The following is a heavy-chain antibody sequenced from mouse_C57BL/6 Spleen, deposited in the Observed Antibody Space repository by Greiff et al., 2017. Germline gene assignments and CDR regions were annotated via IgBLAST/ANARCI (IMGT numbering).Heavy chain of an antibody. CDR3: ARPFDY. J-gene: IGHJ2*01. V-gene: IGHV1-42*01. CDR2: INPSTGGT. CDR1: GYSFTGYY. Sequence: VQLQQSGPELVKPGASVKISCKASGYSFTGYYMNWVKQSPEKSLEWIGEINPSTGGTTYNQKFKAKATLTVDKSSSTAYMQLKSLTSADSAVYYCARPFDYWGQGTTLTVSS.